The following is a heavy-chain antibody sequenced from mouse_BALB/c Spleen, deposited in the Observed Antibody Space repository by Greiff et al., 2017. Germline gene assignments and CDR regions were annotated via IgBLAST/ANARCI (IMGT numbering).Heavy chain of an antibody. Sequence: EVQVVESGGGLVQPGGSRKLSCAASGFTFSSFRMHWVRQAPEKRLEWVAYISSGSSTIYYADTVKGRFTISRDNPKNTLFLQMTSLRSEDTAMYYCARSSAYYRYDDAMDYWGQGTSVTVSS. CDR1: GFTFSSFR. J-gene: IGHJ4*01. CDR2: ISSGSSTI. CDR3: ARSSAYYRYDDAMDY. V-gene: IGHV5-17*02. D-gene: IGHD2-14*01.